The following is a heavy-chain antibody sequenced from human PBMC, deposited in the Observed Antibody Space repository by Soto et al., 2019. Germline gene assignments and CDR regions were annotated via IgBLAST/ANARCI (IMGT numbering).Heavy chain of an antibody. CDR2: IYYSGST. CDR3: ARNLLHCSGGSCSYFDY. J-gene: IGHJ4*02. Sequence: QVQLQESGPGLVKPSQTLSLTCTVSGGSISSGGYYWSWIRQHPGKGLEWIGYIYYSGSTYYNPSRKSRFTISVDRSKNQFSLKLSSVSGSETTVYYCARNLLHCSGGSCSYFDYWGQGTLVTVSS. CDR1: GGSISSGGYY. D-gene: IGHD2-15*01. V-gene: IGHV4-31*03.